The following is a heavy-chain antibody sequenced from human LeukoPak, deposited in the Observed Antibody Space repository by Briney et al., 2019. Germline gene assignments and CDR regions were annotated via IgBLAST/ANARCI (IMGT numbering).Heavy chain of an antibody. CDR2: IYYSGST. D-gene: IGHD3-10*01. CDR1: GGSISSSSYY. V-gene: IGHV4-39*01. Sequence: PSETLSLTCTVSGGSISSSSYYWGWIRQPPGKGLEWIGSIYYSGSTYYNPSLKSRVTISVDTSKNQFSLKLSSATAADTAVYYCAARSGSSDYWGQGTLVTVSS. CDR3: AARSGSSDY. J-gene: IGHJ4*02.